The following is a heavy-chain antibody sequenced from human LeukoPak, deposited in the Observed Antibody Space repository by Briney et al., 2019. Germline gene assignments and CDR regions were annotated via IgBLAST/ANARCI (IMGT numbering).Heavy chain of an antibody. V-gene: IGHV4-59*11. J-gene: IGHJ4*02. CDR3: ASRPAGSTWYGVFDY. CDR2: VFNGGST. D-gene: IGHD6-13*01. CDR1: GGSINSHY. Sequence: PSETLSLTCSVSGGSINSHYWSWIRQSPGKGLEWIGYVFNGGSTNYNPSLKSRVPMSLDTSRDQFSLRLSSVTAADTAIYYCASRPAGSTWYGVFDYWSQGTLVTVSS.